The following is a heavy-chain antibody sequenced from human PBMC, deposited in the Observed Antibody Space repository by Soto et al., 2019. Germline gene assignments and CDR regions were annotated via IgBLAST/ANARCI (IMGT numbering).Heavy chain of an antibody. CDR2: ISGSGGST. CDR1: GCTFSSYA. V-gene: IGHV3-23*01. CDR3: SNTSTFWIVATAMLDY. J-gene: IGHJ4*02. D-gene: IGHD2-2*01. Sequence: GGSLRLSCAASGCTFSSYAMSWVRQAPGKGLEWVSAISGSGGSTYYADSVKGRFTISRDNSKNTLYLQMNSLRAEDTAVYYCSNTSTFWIVATAMLDYWGEGTLVTVSS.